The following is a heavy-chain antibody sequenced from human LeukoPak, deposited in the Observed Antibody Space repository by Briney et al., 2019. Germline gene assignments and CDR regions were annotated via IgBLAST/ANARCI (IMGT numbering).Heavy chain of an antibody. CDR3: ARLTVTQTYDYDSSGYPSTFEY. J-gene: IGHJ4*02. CDR2: IYYSGST. V-gene: IGHV4-59*08. D-gene: IGHD3-22*01. Sequence: SETLSLTCSVSGGSISSYYWSWIRQPPGKGLEWIGYIYYSGSTSYNPSLKSRVTISVDTSENQFSLKLSSVTAADTAVYYCARLTVTQTYDYDSSGYPSTFEYWGQGTPVTVSS. CDR1: GGSISSYY.